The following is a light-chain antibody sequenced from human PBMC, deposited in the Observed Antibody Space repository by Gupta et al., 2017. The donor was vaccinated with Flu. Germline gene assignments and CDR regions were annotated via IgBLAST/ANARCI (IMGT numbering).Light chain of an antibody. V-gene: IGLV2-14*01. CDR2: DVS. CDR3: GSYTSGSTLVVA. Sequence: QSALTQPASVSGSPGQSITISCTGTTSDVGGYNSVSWYQQRPGTAPKLMIYDVSNRPSGISNRFSGSKSGNTASLTISGLQAEDEADYYCGSYTSGSTLVVAFGGGTKLTVL. CDR1: TSDVGGYNS. J-gene: IGLJ2*01.